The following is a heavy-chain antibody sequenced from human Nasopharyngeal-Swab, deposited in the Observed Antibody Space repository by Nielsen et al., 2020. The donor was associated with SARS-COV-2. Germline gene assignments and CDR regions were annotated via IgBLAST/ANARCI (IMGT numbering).Heavy chain of an antibody. D-gene: IGHD5-18*01. V-gene: IGHV3-66*01. J-gene: IGHJ4*02. CDR3: ARGYRFGDY. CDR1: GFAVTTNH. Sequence: GGSLRLSCAASGFAVTTNHITWVRQAPGRGLEWISVIYSGGITYYADSVKGRFTISRDNFGNTISLQMNSLRGEDTAVYYCARGYRFGDYWGQGSLVTASS. CDR2: IYSGGIT.